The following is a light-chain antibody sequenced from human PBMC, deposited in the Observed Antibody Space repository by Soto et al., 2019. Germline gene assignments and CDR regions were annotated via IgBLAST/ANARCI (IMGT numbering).Light chain of an antibody. CDR3: LCYITYPWT. CDR2: KAS. Sequence: MTQSPSTLSGSVGDRVTITCRASQTISSWLAWYQQKPGKAPKLLIYKASTLQSGVPSRFSGSGSGTEFSLTISSLQPEDFATYYCLCYITYPWTFGQGTKVDIK. V-gene: IGKV1-5*03. J-gene: IGKJ1*01. CDR1: QTISSW.